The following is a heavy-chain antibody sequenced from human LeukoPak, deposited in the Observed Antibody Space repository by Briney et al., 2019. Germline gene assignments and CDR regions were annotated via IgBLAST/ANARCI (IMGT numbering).Heavy chain of an antibody. D-gene: IGHD3-22*01. Sequence: PSETLSLTCTVSGGSISSYYWSWIRQPPGKGLAWIGYIYYSGSTNYNPSLKSRVTISVDTSKNQFSLKLSSVTAADTAVYYCARVKYYDSSGPRDADDAFDIWGQGTMVTVSS. V-gene: IGHV4-59*01. J-gene: IGHJ3*02. CDR1: GGSISSYY. CDR2: IYYSGST. CDR3: ARVKYYDSSGPRDADDAFDI.